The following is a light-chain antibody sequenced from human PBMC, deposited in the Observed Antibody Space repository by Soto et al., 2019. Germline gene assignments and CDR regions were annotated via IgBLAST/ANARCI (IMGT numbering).Light chain of an antibody. Sequence: QSALTQPRSVSGSPGQSVTISCTGTSSDVGSYNYVSWYQQHPGKAPKLMIFDVNERPSGVPDRFSGSKSGNTASLTISGLEAEDEADYYCCSYAGSYTLYVFGTGTKVTVL. CDR2: DVN. J-gene: IGLJ1*01. V-gene: IGLV2-11*01. CDR3: CSYAGSYTLYV. CDR1: SSDVGSYNY.